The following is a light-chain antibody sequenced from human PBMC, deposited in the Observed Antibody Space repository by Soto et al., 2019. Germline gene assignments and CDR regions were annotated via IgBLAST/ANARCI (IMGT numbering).Light chain of an antibody. Sequence: DLQMTQTPSSEFASVGDRVTITYRASQGISSWLAWYQQKPGKAPNLLIYGASTLQRGVPSRFSGSGSGTDFTLTISSLEPEDFAVYYCQQRSNWPWTFGQGTKVDI. CDR2: GAS. V-gene: IGKV1-12*02. J-gene: IGKJ1*01. CDR3: QQRSNWPWT. CDR1: QGISSW.